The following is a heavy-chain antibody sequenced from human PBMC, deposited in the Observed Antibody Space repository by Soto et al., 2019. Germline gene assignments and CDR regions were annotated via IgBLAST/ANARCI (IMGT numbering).Heavy chain of an antibody. D-gene: IGHD1-1*01. CDR1: GFTFSSYA. J-gene: IGHJ6*02. V-gene: IGHV3-30-3*01. Sequence: QVQLVESGGGVVQPGRSLRLSCAASGFTFSSYAMHWVRQAPGKGLEWVAVISYDGSNKYYADSVKGRFTISRDNSKNTLYLQMNSVRAEDTAVYYCARDSLGGTGYYYYGMDVWGQGTTVTVSS. CDR2: ISYDGSNK. CDR3: ARDSLGGTGYYYYGMDV.